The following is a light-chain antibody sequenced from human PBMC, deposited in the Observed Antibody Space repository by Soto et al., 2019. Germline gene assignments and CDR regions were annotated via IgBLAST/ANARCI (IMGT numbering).Light chain of an antibody. Sequence: DIQMTQSPYTLSASVGDRVTITCRASRNIGNWLAWYQQKPGKAPKLLIYKASALESGAPSRFSGSGFGTEFSLTISGLQADDSATYHCQQYNSFPWAFGQGTRVEVE. J-gene: IGKJ1*01. CDR1: RNIGNW. CDR2: KAS. V-gene: IGKV1-5*03. CDR3: QQYNSFPWA.